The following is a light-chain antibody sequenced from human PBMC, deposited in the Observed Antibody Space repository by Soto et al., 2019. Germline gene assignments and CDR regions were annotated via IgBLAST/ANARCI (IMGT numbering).Light chain of an antibody. CDR1: SSNIGSGYD. J-gene: IGLJ2*01. CDR3: QSYDASLSGDVV. CDR2: GNN. Sequence: QSVLTQPPSVSATPGQRVTLPCAGSSSNIGSGYDVQWYQQFPGTAPNLLIFGNNKRPSGVPDRFSGSKSGTSASLAITGLQAEDEADYYCQSYDASLSGDVVFGGGTKLTVL. V-gene: IGLV1-40*01.